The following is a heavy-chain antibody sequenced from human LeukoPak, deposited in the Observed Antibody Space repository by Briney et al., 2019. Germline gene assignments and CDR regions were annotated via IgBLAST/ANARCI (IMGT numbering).Heavy chain of an antibody. CDR1: GFTFSSYG. CDR2: IRYDGNLD. D-gene: IGHD3-3*01. V-gene: IGHV3-30*02. CDR3: AKDGDFWSGYYTGIDN. Sequence: GGSLRLSCAASGFTFSSYGMHWVRQAPGKGLEWVAFIRYDGNLDYYADSVKGRFTISRDNSKNTLYLQMNGLRSDDTAVYYCAKDGDFWSGYYTGIDNWGQGTLITVSS. J-gene: IGHJ4*02.